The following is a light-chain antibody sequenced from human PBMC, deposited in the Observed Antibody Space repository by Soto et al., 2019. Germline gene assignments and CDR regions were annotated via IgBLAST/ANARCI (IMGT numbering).Light chain of an antibody. J-gene: IGKJ1*01. Sequence: DIQMTQSPSSLSASVGERVTITCRASQGISNYLAWYQQKPGKVPKLLIYAASTLQSGVPSRFSGSGSGTDFTLTISSLQPADVATYYCQKYNSAPRTFGQGTKVEIK. CDR1: QGISNY. CDR3: QKYNSAPRT. CDR2: AAS. V-gene: IGKV1-27*01.